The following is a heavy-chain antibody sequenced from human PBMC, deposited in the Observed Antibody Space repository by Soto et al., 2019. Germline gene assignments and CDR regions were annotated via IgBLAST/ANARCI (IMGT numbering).Heavy chain of an antibody. V-gene: IGHV1-69*12. D-gene: IGHD2-15*01. Sequence: QVQLVQSGAEVKKPGSSVKVSCKASGGTFSSYAIRWVRQAPGQGLEWMGGIIPIFGTANYAQKFQGRVTITADESTSTAYMELSSLRSEDTAVYYCAREGGYCSGGSCSAGDFDYWGQGTLVTVSS. CDR2: IIPIFGTA. CDR3: AREGGYCSGGSCSAGDFDY. CDR1: GGTFSSYA. J-gene: IGHJ4*02.